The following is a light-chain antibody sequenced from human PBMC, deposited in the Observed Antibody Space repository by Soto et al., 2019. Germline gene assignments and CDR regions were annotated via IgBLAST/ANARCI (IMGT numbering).Light chain of an antibody. CDR1: QGISNY. V-gene: IGKV1-27*01. CDR3: QKYNSAPWT. CDR2: VAS. Sequence: DFQMTQSPSSLSASVGDRVTITCRASQGISNYLAWYQQQPGKVPKLLIYVASTLQSGVPSRFRGSGSGTDFTLTISSLQPEDVATYYCQKYNSAPWTFGQGTKVEIK. J-gene: IGKJ1*01.